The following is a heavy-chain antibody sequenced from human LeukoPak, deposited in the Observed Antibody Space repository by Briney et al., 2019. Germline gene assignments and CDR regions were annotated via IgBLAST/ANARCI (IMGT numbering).Heavy chain of an antibody. J-gene: IGHJ5*02. D-gene: IGHD3-9*01. CDR2: IYYSGST. CDR1: GGSISSSSYY. V-gene: IGHV4-39*07. CDR3: ASGEILRYFDWLHNWFDP. Sequence: MTSETLSLTCTVSGGSISSSSYYWGWIRQPPGKGLEWIGSIYYSGSTYYNPSLKSRVTISVDTSKNQFSLELSSVTAADTAVYYCASGEILRYFDWLHNWFDPWGQGTLVTVSS.